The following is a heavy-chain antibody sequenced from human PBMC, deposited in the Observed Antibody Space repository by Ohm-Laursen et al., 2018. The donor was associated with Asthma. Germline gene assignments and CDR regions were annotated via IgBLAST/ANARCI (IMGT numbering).Heavy chain of an antibody. D-gene: IGHD6-13*01. V-gene: IGHV3-30-3*01. Sequence: SSLRLSCAAPGFTFSSYAMHWVRQAPGKGLEWVAVISYDGSNKYYADSVKGRVTISRVNSKNTLYLQMNSLRAEDTAVYYCASDPAIAGGRQLSNFDYWGQGTLVTVSS. CDR1: GFTFSSYA. CDR2: ISYDGSNK. CDR3: ASDPAIAGGRQLSNFDY. J-gene: IGHJ4*02.